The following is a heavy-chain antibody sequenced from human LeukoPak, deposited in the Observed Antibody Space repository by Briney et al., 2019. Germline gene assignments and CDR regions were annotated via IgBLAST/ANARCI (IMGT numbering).Heavy chain of an antibody. D-gene: IGHD5-18*01. Sequence: ASVKVSCKASGYTFTGYYMHWVRQAPGQGLEWMGRINPNSGGTNYAQKFQGRVTMTRDTSISTAHMELSRLRSDDTAVYYCARGRYSYGTASDYWGQGTLVTVSS. V-gene: IGHV1-2*06. J-gene: IGHJ4*02. CDR3: ARGRYSYGTASDY. CDR2: INPNSGGT. CDR1: GYTFTGYY.